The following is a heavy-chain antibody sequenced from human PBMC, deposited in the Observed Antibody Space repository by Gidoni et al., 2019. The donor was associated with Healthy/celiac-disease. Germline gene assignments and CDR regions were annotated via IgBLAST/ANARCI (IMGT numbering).Heavy chain of an antibody. D-gene: IGHD6-19*01. V-gene: IGHV4-39*01. Sequence: QLQLQESGPGLVKPSETLSLTCTVSGGSISSSSYYWGWIRQPPGKGLEWIGSIYYSGSTYYNPSLKSRVTISVDTSKNQFSLKLSSVTAADTAVYYCARLTAKYSSGWSDYWGQGTLVTVSS. CDR3: ARLTAKYSSGWSDY. CDR1: GGSISSSSYY. J-gene: IGHJ4*02. CDR2: IYYSGST.